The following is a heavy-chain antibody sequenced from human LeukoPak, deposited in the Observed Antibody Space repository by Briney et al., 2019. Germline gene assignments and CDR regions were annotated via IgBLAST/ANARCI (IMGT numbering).Heavy chain of an antibody. V-gene: IGHV3-23*01. CDR2: ISGSGNTT. D-gene: IGHD5-12*01. Sequence: GGSLRLSCAASGLTPCSYAMSWVRQAPGEGVGCVSSISGSGNTTYYADSVKGRLTISRDNSKNTLFLQMNSLRAEDTGVYYCAINENSGWGYFDYWGQGTLVTVSS. CDR1: GLTPCSYA. CDR3: AINENSGWGYFDY. J-gene: IGHJ4*02.